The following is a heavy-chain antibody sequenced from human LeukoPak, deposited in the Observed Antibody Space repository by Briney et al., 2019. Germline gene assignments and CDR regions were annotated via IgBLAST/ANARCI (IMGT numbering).Heavy chain of an antibody. CDR2: IYHSGST. CDR3: ARDPGSPRGYFDL. V-gene: IGHV4-30-2*01. D-gene: IGHD2-15*01. J-gene: IGHJ2*01. CDR1: GGSMSSGSYS. Sequence: SETLSLTCTVSGGSMSSGSYSWSWIRQPPGKGLEWIGYIYHSGSTYYNLSLKSRVTISVDRSKKQFSLKLSSVTAADTAVYYCARDPGSPRGYFDLWGRGTLVTVSS.